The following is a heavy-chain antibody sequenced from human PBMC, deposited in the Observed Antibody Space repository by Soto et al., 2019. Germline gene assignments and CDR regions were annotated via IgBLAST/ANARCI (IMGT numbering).Heavy chain of an antibody. J-gene: IGHJ6*02. CDR2: IIPIFGTA. CDR3: ARGYYGSGSYSDYYYGMAV. CDR1: GGTFSSYA. Sequence: SVKVSCKASGGTFSSYAISWVRQAPGQGLEWMGGIIPIFGTANYAQKFQGRVTITADESTSTAYMELSSLRSEDTAVYYCARGYYGSGSYSDYYYGMAVWGQGTTVTVSS. D-gene: IGHD3-10*01. V-gene: IGHV1-69*13.